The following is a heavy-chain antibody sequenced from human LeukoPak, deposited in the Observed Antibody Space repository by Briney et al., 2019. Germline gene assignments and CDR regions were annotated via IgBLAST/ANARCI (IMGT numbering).Heavy chain of an antibody. Sequence: GGSLRLSCAASGFTFSSYAMSWVRQAPGKGLEWVSAISGSGGSTYYADSVKGRFTISRDSAENSLFLQMNSLRAEDTAVYYCARDPIVTTIQRFDYWGRGTLVTVSS. D-gene: IGHD5-12*01. CDR1: GFTFSSYA. CDR3: ARDPIVTTIQRFDY. J-gene: IGHJ4*02. CDR2: ISGSGGST. V-gene: IGHV3-23*01.